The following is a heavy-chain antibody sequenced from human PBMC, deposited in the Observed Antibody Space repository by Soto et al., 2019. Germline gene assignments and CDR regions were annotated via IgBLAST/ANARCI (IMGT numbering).Heavy chain of an antibody. V-gene: IGHV1-18*01. Sequence: QVQLVQSGAEVKKPGASVKVSCKASGYTCTSYGISWVRQAPGQGLELMGWINVYNGNTNYAQKLQGRVTMTTDTSTSTAYLDLRSLRSADTAVYFCARDTSRGEYDYWGQGTLVTVSS. CDR2: INVYNGNT. D-gene: IGHD3-10*01. J-gene: IGHJ4*02. CDR1: GYTCTSYG. CDR3: ARDTSRGEYDY.